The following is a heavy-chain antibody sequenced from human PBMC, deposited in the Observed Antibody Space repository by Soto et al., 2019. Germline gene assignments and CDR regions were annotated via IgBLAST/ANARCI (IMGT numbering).Heavy chain of an antibody. V-gene: IGHV4-39*01. J-gene: IGHJ4*02. D-gene: IGHD1-1*01. Sequence: SETLSLTCTVSGGSTSSSSYYWGWIRQPPGKGLEWIGSIYYSGSTYYNPSLKSRVTISVDTSKNQFSLKLSSVTAADTAVYYCARQLLATGTHYLYFFDYWGQGTLVTVSS. CDR3: ARQLLATGTHYLYFFDY. CDR1: GGSTSSSSYY. CDR2: IYYSGST.